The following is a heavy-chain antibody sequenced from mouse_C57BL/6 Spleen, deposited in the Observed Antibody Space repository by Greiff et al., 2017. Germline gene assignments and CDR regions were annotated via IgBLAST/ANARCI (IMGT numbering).Heavy chain of an antibody. CDR3: ARYGYDGRPFAY. Sequence: VQLVESGPGLVAPSQSLSITCTVSGFSLTSYGVDWVRQSPGKGLEWLGVIWGVGSTNYNSALRSRLSISKDNSKSQVFLKMNSLQKDDTAMYYCARYGYDGRPFAYWGQGTLVTVSA. J-gene: IGHJ3*01. CDR2: IWGVGST. CDR1: GFSLTSYG. D-gene: IGHD2-2*01. V-gene: IGHV2-6*01.